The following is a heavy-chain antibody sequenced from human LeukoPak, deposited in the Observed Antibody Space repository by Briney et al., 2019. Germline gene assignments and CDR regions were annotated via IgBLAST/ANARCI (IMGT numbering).Heavy chain of an antibody. CDR3: AKDLETINPTMD. CDR2: IGGSGKNT. V-gene: IGHV3-23*01. D-gene: IGHD3-10*01. Sequence: GGSLRLSRAASGFTFSSHATSWVRQAPGKGLEWVSSIGGSGKNTFYADAVKGRFTISRDNSKDTLYLQMNSLRAEDTAVYYCAKDLETINPTMDWGQGTLVTVSS. J-gene: IGHJ4*02. CDR1: GFTFSSHA.